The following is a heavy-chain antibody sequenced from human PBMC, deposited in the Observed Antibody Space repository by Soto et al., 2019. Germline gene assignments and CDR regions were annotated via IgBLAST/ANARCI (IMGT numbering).Heavy chain of an antibody. CDR2: ISYDGSNK. D-gene: IGHD5-18*01. CDR3: AKAGVTWIQLWLLDY. Sequence: GGSLRLPCAASGFTFSSYGMHWVRQAPGKGLEWVAVISYDGSNKYYADSVKGRFTISRDNSKNTLYLQMNSLRAEDTAVYYCAKAGVTWIQLWLLDYWGQGTLVTVSS. CDR1: GFTFSSYG. J-gene: IGHJ4*02. V-gene: IGHV3-30*18.